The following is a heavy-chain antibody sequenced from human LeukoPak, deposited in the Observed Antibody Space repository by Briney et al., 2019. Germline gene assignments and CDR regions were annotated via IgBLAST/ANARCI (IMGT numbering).Heavy chain of an antibody. CDR2: IWYDGSNK. J-gene: IGHJ4*02. V-gene: IGHV3-33*06. CDR3: AKVDSSSWSYFDY. D-gene: IGHD6-13*01. Sequence: PGGSLRLSCAASGFTFSNYGMHWVRQAPGKGLEWVAVIWYDGSNKYYADSVKGRFTISRDNSKNTLYLQMNSLRAEDTAVYYCAKVDSSSWSYFDYWGQGTLVTVSS. CDR1: GFTFSNYG.